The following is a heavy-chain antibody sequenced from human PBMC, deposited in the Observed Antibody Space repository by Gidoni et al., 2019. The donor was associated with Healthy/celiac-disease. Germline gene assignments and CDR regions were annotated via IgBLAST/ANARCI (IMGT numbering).Heavy chain of an antibody. J-gene: IGHJ6*03. CDR1: GGSFSGYY. CDR2: INHSGST. D-gene: IGHD2-2*01. Sequence: QVQLQQWGAGLLKPSETLSLTCAVYGGSFSGYYWSWIRQPPGKGLEWIGEINHSGSTNYNPSLKSRVTISVDTSKNQFSLKLSSVTAADTAVYYCARRGYCSSTSCRIYYYYYMDVWGKGTTVTVSS. V-gene: IGHV4-34*01. CDR3: ARRGYCSSTSCRIYYYYYMDV.